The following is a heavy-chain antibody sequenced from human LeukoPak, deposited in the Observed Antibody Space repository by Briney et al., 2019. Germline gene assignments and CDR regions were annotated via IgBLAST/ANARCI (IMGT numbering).Heavy chain of an antibody. CDR1: GGSISSSSYY. D-gene: IGHD3-9*01. Sequence: SETLSLTCTVSGGSISSSSYYWGWIRQPPGKGLEWIGSIYYSGSTYYNPSLKSRVTISVDTSKNQFSLKLSSVTAADTAVYYCASRLRYLGYYYMDVWGKGTTVTISS. V-gene: IGHV4-39*01. J-gene: IGHJ6*03. CDR3: ASRLRYLGYYYMDV. CDR2: IYYSGST.